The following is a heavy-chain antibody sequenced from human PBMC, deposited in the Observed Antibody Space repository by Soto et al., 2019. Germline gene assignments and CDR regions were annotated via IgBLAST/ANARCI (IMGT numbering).Heavy chain of an antibody. V-gene: IGHV3-53*01. CDR1: GFIVSTNY. CDR2: IYSGGST. D-gene: IGHD5-12*01. CDR3: AIMSVDVAATEPQGYYYFGLDV. J-gene: IGHJ6*02. Sequence: GGSLRLSCAASGFIVSTNYISWVRQAPGKGLEWVSVIYSGGSTYYADSVKGRFIISRDTSENMVYLQMNSLRAEDTAVYYCAIMSVDVAATEPQGYYYFGLDVWGQGATVTVSS.